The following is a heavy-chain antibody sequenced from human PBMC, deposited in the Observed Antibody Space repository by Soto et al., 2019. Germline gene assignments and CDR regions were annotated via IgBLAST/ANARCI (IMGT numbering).Heavy chain of an antibody. D-gene: IGHD3-10*01. CDR1: GFTFSSYA. J-gene: IGHJ6*02. V-gene: IGHV3-23*01. CDR3: AKGPGVRGVIRRYYYYYGMDV. CDR2: ISGSGGST. Sequence: GSLRLSCAASGFTFSSYAMSWVRQAPGKGLEWVSAISGSGGSTYYADSVKGRFTISRDNSKNTLYLQMNSLRAEDTAVYYCAKGPGVRGVIRRYYYYYGMDVWGPGTTVTVSS.